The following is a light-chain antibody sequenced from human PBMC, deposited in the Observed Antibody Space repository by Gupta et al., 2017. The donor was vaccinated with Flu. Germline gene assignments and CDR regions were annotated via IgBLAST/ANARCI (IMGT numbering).Light chain of an antibody. V-gene: IGLV2-8*01. CDR1: SSDIGTYNY. J-gene: IGLJ3*02. Sequence: QSALTQPPSASRSPGQSVTISCTGTSSDIGTYNYVSWYQQHPGKAPKLIIYEVSKRPSGVPDRFSGSKSGNTASLTVSGLQAEDEADYYCSSYAGSNNWVFGGGTKLTVL. CDR2: EVS. CDR3: SSYAGSNNWV.